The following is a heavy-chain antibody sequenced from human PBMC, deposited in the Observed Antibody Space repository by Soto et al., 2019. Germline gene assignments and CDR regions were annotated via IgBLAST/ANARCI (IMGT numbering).Heavy chain of an antibody. CDR2: IYYSGST. CDR3: ARRYGSGFDY. Sequence: QVQLQESGPGLVKPSETLSLTCTVSGGSISSYCWSWIRQPPGKGLEWIGYIYYSGSTNYNPSLKSRVTISVDTSKNQFSLKLSSVTAADTAVYYCARRYGSGFDYWGQGTLVTVSS. D-gene: IGHD3-10*01. J-gene: IGHJ4*02. CDR1: GGSISSYC. V-gene: IGHV4-59*01.